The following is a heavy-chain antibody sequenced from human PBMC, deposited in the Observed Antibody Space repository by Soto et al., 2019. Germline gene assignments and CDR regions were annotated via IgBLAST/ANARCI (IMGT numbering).Heavy chain of an antibody. Sequence: EVHLVESGGGLVQPGGSLRLACTASGFILSDHYMDWVRQAPGKGLEWIGRSRDKVNSYTTQYAASVKGRFTISRDESKDSLYLQIDKLKTEDTAVYFCTRGGSSSPYYDPMDVWGQGTTVIISS. V-gene: IGHV3-72*01. CDR3: TRGGSSSPYYDPMDV. J-gene: IGHJ6*02. CDR2: SRDKVNSYTT. CDR1: GFILSDHY. D-gene: IGHD6-6*01.